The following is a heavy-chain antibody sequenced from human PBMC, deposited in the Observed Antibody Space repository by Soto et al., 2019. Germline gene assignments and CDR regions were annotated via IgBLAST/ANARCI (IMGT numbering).Heavy chain of an antibody. Sequence: PGGSLRLSCAASGFTFGKYWMAWVRQAPGKGLEWLANIKRDGSEKYYVDSVKGRFTISRDNAKNSLYLQMNSLRAEDTAVYYCARPDTEDDYGSNDAFDIWGQGTMVTVS. CDR1: GFTFGKYW. CDR3: ARPDTEDDYGSNDAFDI. J-gene: IGHJ3*02. CDR2: IKRDGSEK. D-gene: IGHD4-17*01. V-gene: IGHV3-7*01.